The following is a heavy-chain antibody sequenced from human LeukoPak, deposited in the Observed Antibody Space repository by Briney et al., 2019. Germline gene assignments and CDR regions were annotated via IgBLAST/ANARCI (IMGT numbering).Heavy chain of an antibody. D-gene: IGHD2-2*01. CDR1: GYTFTGYY. CDR3: ARDAGYCSSETCYDDAFDI. Sequence: ASVKVSCKASGYTFTGYYMHWVRQATGQGLEWMGWMNPNSGNTGYAQKFQGRVTMTRNTSISTAYMELSSLRSDDTAVYYCARDAGYCSSETCYDDAFDIWGQGTMVTVSS. J-gene: IGHJ3*02. V-gene: IGHV1-8*02. CDR2: MNPNSGNT.